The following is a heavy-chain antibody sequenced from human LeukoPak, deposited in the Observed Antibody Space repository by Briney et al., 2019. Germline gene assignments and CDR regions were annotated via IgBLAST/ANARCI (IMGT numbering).Heavy chain of an antibody. CDR3: ASSLGGSGSYSNFDY. Sequence: GASVKVSCKASGYSFTSYYMHWVRQAPGQGLEWMGIINPNTGGTSHAQKFQGRVTMTRDTSTSTVYMEISSLRSEDKAVYYCASSLGGSGSYSNFDYWGQGTLVTVSS. CDR2: INPNTGGT. D-gene: IGHD3-10*01. CDR1: GYSFTSYY. V-gene: IGHV1-46*01. J-gene: IGHJ4*02.